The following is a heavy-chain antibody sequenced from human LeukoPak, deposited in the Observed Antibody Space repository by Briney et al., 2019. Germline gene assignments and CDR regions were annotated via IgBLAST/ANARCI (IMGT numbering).Heavy chain of an antibody. CDR1: GFTFSSYG. V-gene: IGHV3-30*18. J-gene: IGHJ3*02. CDR2: ISYDGSNK. D-gene: IGHD3-22*01. Sequence: QPGGSLRLSCAASGFTFSSYGMHWVRQAPGKGLEWVAVISYDGSNKYYADSVKGRFTISRDNSKNTLYLQMNSPRAEDTAVYYCAKLPDYDSSGYDAFDIWGQGTMVTVSS. CDR3: AKLPDYDSSGYDAFDI.